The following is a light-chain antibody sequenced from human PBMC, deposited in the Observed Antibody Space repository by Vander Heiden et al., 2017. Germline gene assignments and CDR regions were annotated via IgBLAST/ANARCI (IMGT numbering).Light chain of an antibody. Sequence: EIVLTQSPATLSVSPGDSATLSCRASQSVSSNLAWYQQKPGQAPRLLTYGASTRATGIPARCSGSGSGTEFTLTISSLQSEDFAVYYWQQYNNGPTFGQGTKVEIK. CDR1: QSVSSN. CDR2: GAS. CDR3: QQYNNGPT. V-gene: IGKV3-15*01. J-gene: IGKJ1*01.